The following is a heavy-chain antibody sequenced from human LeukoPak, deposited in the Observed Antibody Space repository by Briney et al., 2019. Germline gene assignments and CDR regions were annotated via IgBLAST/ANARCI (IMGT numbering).Heavy chain of an antibody. CDR1: GFTFSSYA. V-gene: IGHV3-30*04. Sequence: PGGSLRLSCAASGFTFSSYAMHWVRQAPGKGLEWVAVISYDGSNKYYADSVKGRFTISGDNSKNTLYLQMNSLRAEDTAVYYCAKDFGCCSSTSCYYFDYWGQGTLVTVSS. D-gene: IGHD2-2*01. J-gene: IGHJ4*02. CDR3: AKDFGCCSSTSCYYFDY. CDR2: ISYDGSNK.